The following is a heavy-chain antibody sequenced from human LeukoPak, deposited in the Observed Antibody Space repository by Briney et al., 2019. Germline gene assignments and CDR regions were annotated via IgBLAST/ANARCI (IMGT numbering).Heavy chain of an antibody. Sequence: SETLSLTCAVYGGSFSVYYWTWIRQPPGKGLEWIGEINHRGSTNHNPSLKSRVTISVDTSKNQFSLNLNSVTAADTAVYYCGREGGDSSGYYHDYWGQGTLVTVSS. V-gene: IGHV4-34*01. CDR2: INHRGST. CDR3: GREGGDSSGYYHDY. D-gene: IGHD3-22*01. J-gene: IGHJ4*02. CDR1: GGSFSVYY.